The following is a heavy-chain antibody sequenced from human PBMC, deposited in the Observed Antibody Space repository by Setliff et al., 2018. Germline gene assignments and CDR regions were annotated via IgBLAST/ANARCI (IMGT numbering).Heavy chain of an antibody. D-gene: IGHD3-22*01. CDR2: IYSSGST. CDR3: ARESRYYYDNLGTLDY. V-gene: IGHV4-30-4*08. CDR1: GGSISSGDYY. Sequence: KSSETLSLTCTVSGGSISSGDYYWSWIRQPPGKGLEWIGYIYSSGSTYYNPSLKSRVSISVDTSKNQFSLKLGSVTAADTAVYYCARESRYYYDNLGTLDYWGQGTLVTVSS. J-gene: IGHJ4*02.